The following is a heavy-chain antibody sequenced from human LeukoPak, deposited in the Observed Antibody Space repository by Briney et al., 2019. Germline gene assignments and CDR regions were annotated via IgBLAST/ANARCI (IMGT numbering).Heavy chain of an antibody. Sequence: GGSLRLSCTASEFTFGDYAISWVRQAPGKGLEWLGFIRSKDNDGTTDYAASVKGRFIISRDDSKSVAYLEMNDLKIEDTAVYYCTRDRWGGGYISRGMDVWGKGTTVTVSS. D-gene: IGHD5-12*01. V-gene: IGHV3-49*04. J-gene: IGHJ6*04. CDR2: IRSKDNDGTT. CDR3: TRDRWGGGYISRGMDV. CDR1: EFTFGDYA.